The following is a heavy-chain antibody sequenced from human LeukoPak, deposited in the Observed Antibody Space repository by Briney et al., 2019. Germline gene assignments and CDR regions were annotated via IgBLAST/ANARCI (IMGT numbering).Heavy chain of an antibody. CDR3: ARGVGSIAARPLDY. J-gene: IGHJ4*02. Sequence: SETLSLTCAVYGGSFSGYYRSWIRQPPGKGLEWIGEINHSGSTNYNPSLKSRVTVSVDTSKNQFSLKLSSVTAADTAVYYCARGVGSIAARPLDYWGQGTLVTVSS. CDR1: GGSFSGYY. CDR2: INHSGST. V-gene: IGHV4-34*01. D-gene: IGHD6-6*01.